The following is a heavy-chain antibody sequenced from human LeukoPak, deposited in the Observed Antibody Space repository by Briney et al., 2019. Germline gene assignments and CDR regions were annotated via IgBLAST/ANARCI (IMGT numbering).Heavy chain of an antibody. CDR1: GFTFSNYW. D-gene: IGHD1-26*01. V-gene: IGHV3-7*03. CDR2: IKEEGSQE. CDR3: AKGRLGATTQFDY. Sequence: PGGSLRLSCAASGFTFSNYWMGWVRQAPGKGLEWVANIKEEGSQEHYVDSVKGRFTISRDNAKNSLYLQMNSLRTEDTALYYCAKGRLGATTQFDYWGQGTLVTVSS. J-gene: IGHJ4*02.